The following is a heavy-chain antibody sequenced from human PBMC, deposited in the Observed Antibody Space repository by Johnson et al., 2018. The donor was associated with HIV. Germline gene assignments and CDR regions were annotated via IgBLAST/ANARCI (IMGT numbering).Heavy chain of an antibody. CDR3: ARGDDSSAWGAFDI. V-gene: IGHV3-66*01. Sequence: EVQLVESGGGVVQPGGSLRLSYAASGFTVSSNYMSWVRQAPGKGLEWVSVIYSGGNTYYADSVKGRFTISRDNSKNTLYLQMNSLRAEDTAVYYCARGDDSSAWGAFDIWGQGTMVTVSS. D-gene: IGHD3-22*01. J-gene: IGHJ3*02. CDR1: GFTVSSNY. CDR2: IYSGGNT.